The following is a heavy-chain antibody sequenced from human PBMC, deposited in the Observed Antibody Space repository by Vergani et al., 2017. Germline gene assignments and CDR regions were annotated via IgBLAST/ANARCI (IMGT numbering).Heavy chain of an antibody. J-gene: IGHJ4*02. CDR3: ARGFRGLRGFYYMYFEY. Sequence: QVQLQQWGAGLWKPSETLSLTCGVSGVSLSGYFWSWIRQTPGKGLEWIGEVNHRGAANYNPSLQSRVIISVETSKNHVSLNVTSVTAADTATYYCARGFRGLRGFYYMYFEYWGQGSLVTVSS. CDR1: GVSLSGYF. V-gene: IGHV4-34*01. D-gene: IGHD3-22*01. CDR2: VNHRGAA.